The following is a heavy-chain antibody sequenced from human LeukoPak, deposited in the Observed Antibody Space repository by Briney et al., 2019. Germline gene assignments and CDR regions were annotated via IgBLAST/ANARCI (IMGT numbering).Heavy chain of an antibody. D-gene: IGHD6-13*01. Sequence: GGSLRLSCAASGFTFSSYAMHWVRQAPGKGLEWVAVISYDGSNKYYADSVKGRFTLSRDNSKNTLYLQMNSLRAEDTAIYYCARDLGAAAADYWGQGTLVTVSS. CDR2: ISYDGSNK. V-gene: IGHV3-30*04. CDR1: GFTFSSYA. J-gene: IGHJ4*02. CDR3: ARDLGAAAADY.